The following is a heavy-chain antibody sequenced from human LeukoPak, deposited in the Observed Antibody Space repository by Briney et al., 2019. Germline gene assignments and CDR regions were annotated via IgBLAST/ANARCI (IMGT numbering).Heavy chain of an antibody. D-gene: IGHD4-17*01. V-gene: IGHV1-69*13. J-gene: IGHJ6*02. Sequence: SVKVSCKASGGTFSTHTITWVRQAPGQGLEWLGGITPIFGTARYAQKIQGRVTITADESTSTAYMELSSLTSEDSALYYCARDGGLNDYGDYTPPFYAMDVWGQGTTVSVSS. CDR3: ARDGGLNDYGDYTPPFYAMDV. CDR1: GGTFSTHT. CDR2: ITPIFGTA.